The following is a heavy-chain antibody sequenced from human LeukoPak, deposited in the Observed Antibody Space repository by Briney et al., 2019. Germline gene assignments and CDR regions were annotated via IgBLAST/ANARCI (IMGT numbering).Heavy chain of an antibody. D-gene: IGHD3-16*01. J-gene: IGHJ3*02. Sequence: SQTLSLTCAISGNSVSNNNAAWNWIRQSPSRGLEWLGRTYYRSKWYTDYAVSVSSRITINPDASKNQFSLQLNSVTPEDTAVYYCASSSLRGSDAFDIWGQGTMVTVSS. V-gene: IGHV6-1*01. CDR1: GNSVSNNNAA. CDR2: TYYRSKWYT. CDR3: ASSSLRGSDAFDI.